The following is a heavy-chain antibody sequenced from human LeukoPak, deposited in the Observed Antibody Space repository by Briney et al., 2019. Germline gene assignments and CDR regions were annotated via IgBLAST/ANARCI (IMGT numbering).Heavy chain of an antibody. J-gene: IGHJ6*03. V-gene: IGHV3-33*01. CDR2: IWYDGSNK. Sequence: GGSLRLSCAASGFTFSSYGMHWVRQAPGKGLEWVAVIWYDGSNKYYADSVKGRFTISRDNSKNTLYLQMNSLRAEDTAVYYCARWGHFPVNHDYRECLYCMDVWGKGTTVTVSS. CDR3: ARWGHFPVNHDYRECLYCMDV. D-gene: IGHD4-11*01. CDR1: GFTFSSYG.